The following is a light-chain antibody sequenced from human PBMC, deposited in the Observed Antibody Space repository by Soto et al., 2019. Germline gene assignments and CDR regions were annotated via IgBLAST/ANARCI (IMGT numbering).Light chain of an antibody. CDR3: QQYYSYWT. CDR2: DAS. J-gene: IGKJ1*01. Sequence: DIQMTQSPSTLSASVGDTVTVTCRASQSIGRWLALYQQKPGKALKLLIFDASTLENGVPARFSGSRSGPEFSLTISSLQPDDFATYYCQQYYSYWTFGQGTKVDIK. CDR1: QSIGRW. V-gene: IGKV1-5*01.